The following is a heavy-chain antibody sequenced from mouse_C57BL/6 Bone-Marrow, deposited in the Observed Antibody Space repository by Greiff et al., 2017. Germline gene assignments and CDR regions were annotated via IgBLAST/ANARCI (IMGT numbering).Heavy chain of an antibody. CDR3: TTPYYSNPFAY. CDR2: IDPENGDT. CDR1: GFNIKDDY. V-gene: IGHV14-4*01. J-gene: IGHJ3*01. Sequence: EVQLQQSGAELVRPGASVKLSCTASGFNIKDDYMHWVKQRPEQGLEWIGWIDPENGDTAYASKFQGKATITADTSSNTAYLQLSSLTSEDTAVYYCTTPYYSNPFAYWGQGTLVTVSA. D-gene: IGHD2-5*01.